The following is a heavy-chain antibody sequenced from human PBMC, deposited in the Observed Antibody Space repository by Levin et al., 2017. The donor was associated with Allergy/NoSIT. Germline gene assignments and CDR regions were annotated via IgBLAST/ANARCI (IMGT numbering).Heavy chain of an antibody. V-gene: IGHV3-23*01. D-gene: IGHD3-22*01. J-gene: IGHJ4*02. CDR3: AIGEYYYDSSGYYPSDY. CDR2: ISGSGGSI. CDR1: GFTFSSYA. Sequence: PGGSLRLSCAASGFTFSSYAMSWVRQAPGKGLEWVSAISGSGGSIYYADSVKGRFTISRDNSKNTLYLQMNSLRAEDTAVYYCAIGEYYYDSSGYYPSDYWGQGTLVTVSS.